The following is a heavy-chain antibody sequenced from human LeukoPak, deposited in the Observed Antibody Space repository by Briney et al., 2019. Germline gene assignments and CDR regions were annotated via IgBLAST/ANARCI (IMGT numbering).Heavy chain of an antibody. CDR3: AKVAAVPGLFYFDY. CDR1: GFTFSSYA. Sequence: GGSLTLSCAASGFTFSSYAMNWVRQAPGKGLEWVSTISGSGDSTYYADSVKGRFTISRDKSKNTLYLQMDSLRVEDTAVYFCAKVAAVPGLFYFDYWGQRTLVAASS. J-gene: IGHJ4*02. V-gene: IGHV3-23*01. CDR2: ISGSGDST. D-gene: IGHD6-25*01.